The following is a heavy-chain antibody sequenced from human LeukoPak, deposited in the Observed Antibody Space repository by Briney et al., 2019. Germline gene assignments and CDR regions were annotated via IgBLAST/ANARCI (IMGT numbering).Heavy chain of an antibody. D-gene: IGHD2-21*01. V-gene: IGHV3-30*02. J-gene: IGHJ4*02. CDR2: IRYDGSTK. Sequence: GGSLRLSCAASGFTFSSYGMHWVRQAPGKRPEWVAFIRYDGSTKFYTDSVKGRFTISRDNSENTLYLQMNSLRTEDTAVYYCAKDVVDGDWGQGALVTVSS. CDR1: GFTFSSYG. CDR3: AKDVVDGD.